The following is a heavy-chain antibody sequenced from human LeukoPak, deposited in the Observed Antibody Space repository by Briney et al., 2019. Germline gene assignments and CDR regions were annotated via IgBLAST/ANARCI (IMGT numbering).Heavy chain of an antibody. V-gene: IGHV4-59*01. Sequence: SETLSLTCSVSGVSMTGYYWSWIRQAPGKAPEWIGYTYSSGSTNYNPSLNSRVTMSLDASKNQFSLKLTFVTAADTAVYYCATRPADGSWYGVLDFWSRGTLVTVSS. CDR3: ATRPADGSWYGVLDF. CDR2: TYSSGST. D-gene: IGHD3-10*01. J-gene: IGHJ4*01. CDR1: GVSMTGYY.